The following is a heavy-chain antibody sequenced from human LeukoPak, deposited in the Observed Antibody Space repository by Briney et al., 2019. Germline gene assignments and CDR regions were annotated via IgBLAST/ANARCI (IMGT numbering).Heavy chain of an antibody. V-gene: IGHV3-74*01. CDR1: GFTFSSYV. CDR2: INSDGSST. Sequence: PGGTLRLSCAASGFTFSSYVMNWVRQAPGKGLEWVSRINSDGSSTSYADSVKGRFTISRDNAKNTLYLQMNSLRAEDTAVYYCASLWFGETYYMDVWGKGTTVTVSS. CDR3: ASLWFGETYYMDV. J-gene: IGHJ6*03. D-gene: IGHD3-10*01.